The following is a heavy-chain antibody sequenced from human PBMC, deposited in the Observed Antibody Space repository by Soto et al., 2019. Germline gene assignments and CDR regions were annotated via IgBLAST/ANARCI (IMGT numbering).Heavy chain of an antibody. CDR3: VRQGIGNLHGLVDV. CDR1: SGPSSSHN. Sequence: QVQLQQSGPGLVKPSETLSLTCSVSSGPSSSHNWGWIRQPPGRGLEWIGYVYSTGGTSDNPSLKSRVTISADTSTNHISLTLTSVTAAATAVYYCVRQGIGNLHGLVDVWGQGTTVRVSS. J-gene: IGHJ6*02. V-gene: IGHV4-59*08. D-gene: IGHD1-1*01. CDR2: VYSTGGT.